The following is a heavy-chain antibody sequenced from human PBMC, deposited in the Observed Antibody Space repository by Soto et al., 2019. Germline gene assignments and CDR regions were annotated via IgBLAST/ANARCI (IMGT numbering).Heavy chain of an antibody. D-gene: IGHD6-19*01. J-gene: IGHJ5*02. CDR3: AREGSDWYNWFDP. CDR1: GFTFNNYN. CDR2: ISSSTI. Sequence: EVQLVESGGGLVQPGVSLRLSCAASGFTFNNYNMNWVRQAPGKGLEWVSYISSSTIYYADSVKGRFTISRDNAKNSLYLQMNSLRAEDTAVYYCAREGSDWYNWFDPWGQGTLVTVSS. V-gene: IGHV3-48*01.